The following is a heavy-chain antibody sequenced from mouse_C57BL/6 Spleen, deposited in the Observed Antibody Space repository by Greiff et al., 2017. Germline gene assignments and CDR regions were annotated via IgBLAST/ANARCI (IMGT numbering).Heavy chain of an antibody. V-gene: IGHV1-50*01. J-gene: IGHJ2*01. CDR1: GYTFTSYW. D-gene: IGHD1-1*01. CDR3: AYYGGRGGYFDY. CDR2: IDPSDSYT. Sequence: QVQLQQPGAELVKPGASVKLSCKASGYTFTSYWMQWVKQRPGQGLEWIGEIDPSDSYTNYNQKFKGKATLTVDTSSSTAYMQLSSLTSEDSAVYYCAYYGGRGGYFDYWGQGTTLTVSS.